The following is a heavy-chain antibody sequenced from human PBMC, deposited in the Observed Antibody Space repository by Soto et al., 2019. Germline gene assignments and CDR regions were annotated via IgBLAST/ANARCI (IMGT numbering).Heavy chain of an antibody. CDR1: GYSISSGCF. Sequence: SETLSLTCAVYGYSISSGCFWGWIRQPPGKGLEWIANMYHDGNTHYNPSLKSRVTMSVDTSKNQFSLKLNSVTAADTAVYYCARESYRGYHSYEYWGKGILVTASS. V-gene: IGHV4-38-2*02. CDR3: ARESYRGYHSYEY. J-gene: IGHJ4*02. CDR2: MYHDGNT. D-gene: IGHD5-12*01.